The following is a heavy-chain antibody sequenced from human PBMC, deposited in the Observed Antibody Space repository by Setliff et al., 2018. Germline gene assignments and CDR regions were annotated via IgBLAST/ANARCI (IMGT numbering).Heavy chain of an antibody. D-gene: IGHD2-15*01. V-gene: IGHV4-39*01. J-gene: IGHJ5*01. CDR3: GRGFSRIEGLGNWFDS. CDR1: GGSVSNSGFF. Sequence: SETLSLTCTVSGGSVSNSGFFWGWLRPAPGKGLEWIGNIYDSGSSNYNASLKSRLIITRDTSKNQISLKLTSVTAAATAVYYCGRGFSRIEGLGNWFDSWGQGILVTVSS. CDR2: IYDSGSS.